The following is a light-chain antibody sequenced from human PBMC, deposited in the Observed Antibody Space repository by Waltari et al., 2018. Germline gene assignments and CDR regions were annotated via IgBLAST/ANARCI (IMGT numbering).Light chain of an antibody. J-gene: IGKJ4*01. CDR3: QQANSFPPT. V-gene: IGKV1D-12*01. CDR1: QGFSSW. Sequence: DIQMPPSPSSVSASVGDRVTITCRSSQGFSSWLAWSQQKPGKAPKLLIYAASSLQSGVPSRFSGSGSGTDFTLTSSSLQPKDLATYYCQQANSFPPTFGGGTKVEIK. CDR2: AAS.